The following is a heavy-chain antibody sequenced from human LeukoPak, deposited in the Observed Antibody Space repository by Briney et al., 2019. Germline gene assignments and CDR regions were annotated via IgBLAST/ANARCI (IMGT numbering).Heavy chain of an antibody. CDR2: IIPIFGTA. D-gene: IGHD2-2*02. CDR3: ARDLCSSTSCYTGDYYYYMDV. CDR1: GGTFSSYA. V-gene: IGHV1-69*05. J-gene: IGHJ6*03. Sequence: SVKVSCKASGGTFSSYAISWVRQAPGQGLEWMGGIIPIFGTANYAQKFQGRVTITTDESTSTAYMELSSLRSEDTAVYYCARDLCSSTSCYTGDYYYYMDVWGKGTTVTVSS.